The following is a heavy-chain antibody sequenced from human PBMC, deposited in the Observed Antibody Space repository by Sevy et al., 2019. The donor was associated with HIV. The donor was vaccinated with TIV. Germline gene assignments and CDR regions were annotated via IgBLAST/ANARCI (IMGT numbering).Heavy chain of an antibody. CDR1: GFTFSSYW. J-gene: IGHJ5*02. V-gene: IGHV3-74*01. CDR3: AKRERYSSRTSCYLGWFDP. CDR2: ISSDGSPT. D-gene: IGHD2-2*01. Sequence: GGSLRLSCEASGFTFSSYWMHWVRQSPGKGLVWDSRISSDGSPTNYADSVKGRFTISRDNAKNTLYLQMNSLRAEDTAVYYCAKRERYSSRTSCYLGWFDPWGQGTLVTVSS.